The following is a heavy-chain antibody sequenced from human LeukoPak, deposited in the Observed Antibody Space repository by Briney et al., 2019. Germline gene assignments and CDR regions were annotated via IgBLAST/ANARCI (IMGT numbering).Heavy chain of an antibody. Sequence: SETLYLTCTVSGGSISNYYWSRIRQPAGKGLEWIGRIYTSGSTNYNPSLKSRVTMSVDTSKNQFSLKLSSVTAADTAVYYCARDGRRCSGGSCYSSGVDYWGQGTLVTVSS. V-gene: IGHV4-4*07. CDR1: GGSISNYY. D-gene: IGHD2-15*01. CDR3: ARDGRRCSGGSCYSSGVDY. CDR2: IYTSGST. J-gene: IGHJ4*02.